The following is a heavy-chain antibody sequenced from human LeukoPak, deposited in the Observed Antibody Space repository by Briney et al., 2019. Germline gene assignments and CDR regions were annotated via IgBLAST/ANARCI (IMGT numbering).Heavy chain of an antibody. CDR3: VRSYSSSSGVFYY. D-gene: IGHD6-6*01. V-gene: IGHV1-2*02. Sequence: ASVKVSCKASGSTFTGYYLQWARQAPGQGLEWMGWMNANNGDTKYAQNFQGRVSMTRDTSISTAYMELSGLRSDDTAVYYCVRSYSSSSGVFYYWGQGTLVTVSS. CDR2: MNANNGDT. J-gene: IGHJ4*02. CDR1: GSTFTGYY.